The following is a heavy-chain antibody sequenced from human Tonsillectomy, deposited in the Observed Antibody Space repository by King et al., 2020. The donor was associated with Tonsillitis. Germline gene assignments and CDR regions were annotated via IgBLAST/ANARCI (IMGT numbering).Heavy chain of an antibody. CDR1: GGSISSGDYY. CDR3: ARNPEYCTTTGCSDDAFDI. CDR2: ISYSGST. D-gene: IGHD2-2*01. J-gene: IGHJ3*02. V-gene: IGHV4-30-4*01. Sequence: QVQLQESGPGLVKPSQTLSLTCTVSGGSISSGDYYWGWVRQPPGKGLEWIGYISYSGSTYYNPSLKSRVTISVDTSKNQFSLKLSSVTAADTAVFYCARNPEYCTTTGCSDDAFDIWGQGTMVTVSS.